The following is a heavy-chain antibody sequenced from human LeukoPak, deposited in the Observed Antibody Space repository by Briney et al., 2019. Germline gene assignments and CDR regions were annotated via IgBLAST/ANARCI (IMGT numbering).Heavy chain of an antibody. V-gene: IGHV1-18*01. CDR3: AKYYGSHYYYYMDV. CDR2: ISAYNGNT. CDR1: GYTFTSYG. Sequence: GASVKVSCKASGYTFTSYGISWVRQAPGQGLEWMGWISAYNGNTNYAQKLQGRVTMTTDTSTSTAYMELRSLRSDDTAVYYCAKYYGSHYYYYMDVWGKGTTVTISS. D-gene: IGHD3-10*01. J-gene: IGHJ6*03.